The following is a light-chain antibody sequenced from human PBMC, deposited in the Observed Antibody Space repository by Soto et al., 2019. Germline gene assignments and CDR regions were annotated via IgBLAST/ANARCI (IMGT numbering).Light chain of an antibody. CDR2: LEGSGSY. V-gene: IGLV4-60*02. Sequence: QLVLTQSSSASASLGSSVKLTCTLSSGHSSYIIAWHQQQPGKAPRYLMKLEGSGSYNKGGGVPDRFSGSSSGPDRYLTISNLQFEDEADYYCETWDSNTPVFGGGTKLTVL. CDR1: SGHSSYI. CDR3: ETWDSNTPV. J-gene: IGLJ3*02.